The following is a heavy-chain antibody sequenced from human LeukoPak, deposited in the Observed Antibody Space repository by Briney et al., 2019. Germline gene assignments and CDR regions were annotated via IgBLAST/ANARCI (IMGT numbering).Heavy chain of an antibody. V-gene: IGHV1-69*05. CDR2: IIPIFGTA. J-gene: IGHJ4*02. CDR3: ARVDTAMVIDY. CDR1: GGIFSSYA. D-gene: IGHD5-18*01. Sequence: GSSVKVSCKASGGIFSSYAISWVRQAPGQGLEWMGRIIPIFGTANYAQKFQGRVTITTDESTSTAYMELSSLRSEDTAMYYCARVDTAMVIDYWGQGTLVTVSS.